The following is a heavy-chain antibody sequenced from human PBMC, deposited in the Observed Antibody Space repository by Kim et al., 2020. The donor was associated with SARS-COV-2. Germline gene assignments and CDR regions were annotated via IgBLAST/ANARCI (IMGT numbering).Heavy chain of an antibody. CDR1: GYTFTSYA. V-gene: IGHV1-3*01. J-gene: IGHJ6*02. Sequence: ASVKVSCKASGYTFTSYAMHWVRQAPGQRLEWMGWINAGNGNTKYSQKFQGRVTITRDTSASTAYMELSSLRSEDTAVYYCARRKYYDITGYYYGMDVWGQGTTVTVSS. D-gene: IGHD3-9*01. CDR3: ARRKYYDITGYYYGMDV. CDR2: INAGNGNT.